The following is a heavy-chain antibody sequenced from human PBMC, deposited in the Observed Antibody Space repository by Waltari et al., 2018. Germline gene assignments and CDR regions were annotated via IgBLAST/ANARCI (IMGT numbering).Heavy chain of an antibody. J-gene: IGHJ4*02. CDR2: IRLKSNNYAT. Sequence: EVQLVEYGGGLVQPGGSLRLSCAASGFTISGSPMHWVRQASGKGLELVGHIRLKSNNYATTYSASVEGRFTISRDDSKNTAYLQMNSLKTDDTAIYYCTIQTNSIHDYWGQGTLVTVSS. V-gene: IGHV3-73*02. CDR3: TIQTNSIHDY. D-gene: IGHD4-4*01. CDR1: GFTISGSP.